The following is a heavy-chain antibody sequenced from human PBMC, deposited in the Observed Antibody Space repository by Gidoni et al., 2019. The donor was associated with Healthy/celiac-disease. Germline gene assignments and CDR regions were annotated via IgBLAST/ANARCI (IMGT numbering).Heavy chain of an antibody. V-gene: IGHV2-70*15. CDR3: ARTRYNYDSSGYYYPVGIDY. CDR2: IDWDDDK. Sequence: QVTLRESGPALVKPTQTLTLTCTFSGFSLSTSGMCVSWIRQPPGKALEWLARIDWDDDKYYSTSLKTRLTISKDTSKNQVVLTMTNMDPVDTATYYCARTRYNYDSSGYYYPVGIDYWGQGTLVTVSS. J-gene: IGHJ4*02. D-gene: IGHD3-22*01. CDR1: GFSLSTSGMC.